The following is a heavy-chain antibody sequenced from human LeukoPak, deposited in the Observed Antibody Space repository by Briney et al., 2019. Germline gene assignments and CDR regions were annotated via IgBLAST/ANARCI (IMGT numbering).Heavy chain of an antibody. V-gene: IGHV3-23*01. D-gene: IGHD6-13*01. CDR2: ISGSGTIT. Sequence: GGSLRLSCVASGFSFSSYAMSWVRQAPGKGLEWVSTISGSGTITYYADSVKGRFTISRDNSKNTLLLQMNSLRGEDTAVYYCAKDEETTKLDLFDYWGQGTLVTVSS. CDR1: GFSFSSYA. CDR3: AKDEETTKLDLFDY. J-gene: IGHJ4*02.